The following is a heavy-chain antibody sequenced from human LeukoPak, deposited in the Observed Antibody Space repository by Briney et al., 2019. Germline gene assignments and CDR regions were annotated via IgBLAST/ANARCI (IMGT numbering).Heavy chain of an antibody. CDR2: ISGSSGST. V-gene: IGHV3-23*01. Sequence: GGSLRLSCAASGFTFSSYAMSRVRQAPGKGLEWVSAISGSSGSTYYADSVKGRFTISRDNSKNTLYLQMNSLRAEDTAVYYCAKAPPMVRGVFDYWGQGTLVTVSS. CDR3: AKAPPMVRGVFDY. J-gene: IGHJ4*02. D-gene: IGHD3-10*01. CDR1: GFTFSSYA.